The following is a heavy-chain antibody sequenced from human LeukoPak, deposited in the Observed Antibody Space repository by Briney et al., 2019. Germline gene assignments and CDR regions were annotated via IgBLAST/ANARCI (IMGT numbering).Heavy chain of an antibody. CDR2: IYTSGST. D-gene: IGHD6-19*01. J-gene: IGHJ6*03. CDR3: ARVSNSSGWYAYYYYYYMDV. CDR1: GGSISSYY. Sequence: SETLSLTCTVSGGSISSYYWSWIRQPAGKGLEWIGRIYTSGSTNYNPSLKSRVTMSVDTSKNQFSLKLSSVTAADTAVYYCARVSNSSGWYAYYYYYYMDVWGKGTTVTVSS. V-gene: IGHV4-4*07.